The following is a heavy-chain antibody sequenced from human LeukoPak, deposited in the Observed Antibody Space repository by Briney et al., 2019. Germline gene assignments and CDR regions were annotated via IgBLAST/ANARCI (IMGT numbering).Heavy chain of an antibody. D-gene: IGHD5-18*01. CDR1: GFTFSSFW. CDR3: VRRGYKYDY. Sequence: PRGSLRLSCAASGFTFSSFWMSWVRQAPGKGLEWVANIKEDGSEKYYVDSVKGRFNISRDSAKNSLYLQMNSLRAEDTAVYYCVRRGYKYDYWGQGTMVTVSS. J-gene: IGHJ3*01. V-gene: IGHV3-7*05. CDR2: IKEDGSEK.